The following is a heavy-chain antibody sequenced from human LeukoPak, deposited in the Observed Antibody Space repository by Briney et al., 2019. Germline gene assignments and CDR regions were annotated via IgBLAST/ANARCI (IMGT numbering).Heavy chain of an antibody. V-gene: IGHV3-23*01. Sequence: GSLRLSCAASGFTFSSYAMSWVRQAPGKGLEWVSAISGSGGSTYYADSVKGRFTISRDNSKNTLYLQVNSLRAEDTAVYYCAKVWELLFRTKNFDYWGQGTLVTVSS. J-gene: IGHJ4*02. CDR2: ISGSGGST. CDR3: AKVWELLFRTKNFDY. D-gene: IGHD1-26*01. CDR1: GFTFSSYA.